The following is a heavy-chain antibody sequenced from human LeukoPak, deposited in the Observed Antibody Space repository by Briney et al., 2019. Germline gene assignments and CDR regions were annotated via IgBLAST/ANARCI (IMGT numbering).Heavy chain of an antibody. V-gene: IGHV1-69*05. Sequence: GASVKVSCKASGGTFSSYAISWVRQAPGQGLEWMGGIIPIFGTANYAQKFQGRVTITTDESTSTAYMELSSLRSEDTAVYYCAREMGAVGSPEEYWGQGTLVTVSS. J-gene: IGHJ4*02. CDR2: IIPIFGTA. CDR1: GGTFSSYA. CDR3: AREMGAVGSPEEY. D-gene: IGHD2-15*01.